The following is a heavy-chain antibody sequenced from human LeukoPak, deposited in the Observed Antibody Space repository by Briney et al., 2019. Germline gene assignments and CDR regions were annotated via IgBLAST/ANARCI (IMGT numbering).Heavy chain of an antibody. CDR2: ISAYNGNT. V-gene: IGHV1-18*01. D-gene: IGHD2-8*01. CDR3: ATDVGGGCTNGVCYEPFDY. Sequence: ASVKVSCKASGYTFTSYGISWVRQAPGQGLEWMGWISAYNGNTNYAQKLQGGVTMTTDTSTSTAYMELRSLRSEDTAVYYCATDVGGGCTNGVCYEPFDYWGQGTLVTVSS. CDR1: GYTFTSYG. J-gene: IGHJ4*02.